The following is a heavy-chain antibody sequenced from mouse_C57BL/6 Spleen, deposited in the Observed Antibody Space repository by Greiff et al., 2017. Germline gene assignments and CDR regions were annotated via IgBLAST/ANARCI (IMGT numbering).Heavy chain of an antibody. Sequence: VQLQQSGAELVRPGASVTLSCKASGYTFTDYEMHWVKQTPVHGLEWIGAIDPETGGTAYNQKFKGMAILTADKSSSTAYMELRSLTSEDSAVYYCTRVSTRFFDYWGQGTTLTVSS. D-gene: IGHD6-2*01. CDR2: IDPETGGT. V-gene: IGHV1-15*01. CDR3: TRVSTRFFDY. J-gene: IGHJ2*01. CDR1: GYTFTDYE.